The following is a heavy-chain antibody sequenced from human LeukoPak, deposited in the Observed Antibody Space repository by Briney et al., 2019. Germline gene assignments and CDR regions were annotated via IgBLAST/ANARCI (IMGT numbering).Heavy chain of an antibody. CDR3: AKAEWELLSAVDY. Sequence: PGGSLRLSCAASGFTFSSYAMSWVGQAPGKGLEWVSAISGSGGSTYYAGSVKGRFTISRDNSKNTLYLQMNSLRAEDTAVYYCAKAEWELLSAVDYWGQGTLVAVSS. J-gene: IGHJ4*02. V-gene: IGHV3-23*01. CDR2: ISGSGGST. D-gene: IGHD1-26*01. CDR1: GFTFSSYA.